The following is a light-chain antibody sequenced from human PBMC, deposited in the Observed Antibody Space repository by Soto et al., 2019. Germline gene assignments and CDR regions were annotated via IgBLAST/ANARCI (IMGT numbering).Light chain of an antibody. CDR1: QSVSSF. Sequence: EIVLTQSPATLSLSPGERATLSCRASQSVSSFLAWYQQKPGQAPRLLIYDASNRATGIPAKFSGSGSGTDFTLTISSLEPEDFAVYYCYQRINWPPTFGGGTKVEIK. CDR3: YQRINWPPT. V-gene: IGKV3-11*01. CDR2: DAS. J-gene: IGKJ4*01.